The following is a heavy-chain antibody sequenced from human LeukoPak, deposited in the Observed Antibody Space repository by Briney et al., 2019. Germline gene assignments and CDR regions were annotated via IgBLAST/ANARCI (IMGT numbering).Heavy chain of an antibody. CDR1: GFTFSTHS. V-gene: IGHV3-21*01. D-gene: IGHD5-24*01. CDR2: ISSSSSHI. Sequence: GGSLRLSCAAFGFTFSTHSMSWVRQAPGKRLEWVSSISSSSSHIYYADSMKGRFTVSRDNAKHSLFLQMNSLRAEDTAVYYCARDFRTQLDGYSPPYHFDYWGQGALVTVSS. J-gene: IGHJ4*02. CDR3: ARDFRTQLDGYSPPYHFDY.